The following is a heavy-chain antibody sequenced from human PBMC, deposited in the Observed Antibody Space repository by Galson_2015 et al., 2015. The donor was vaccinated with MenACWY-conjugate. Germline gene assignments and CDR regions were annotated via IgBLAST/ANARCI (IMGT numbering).Heavy chain of an antibody. CDR2: ISSSSSTI. V-gene: IGHV3-48*04. Sequence: SLRLSCAASGFTFSSYSMNWVRQAPGKGLEWVSCISSSSSTIYYADSVKGRFTISRDNAKNSLYLQMNSLRAEDTAVYYCARVPIAYGDYERYFDYWGQGTLVTVSS. CDR3: ARVPIAYGDYERYFDY. D-gene: IGHD4-17*01. J-gene: IGHJ4*02. CDR1: GFTFSSYS.